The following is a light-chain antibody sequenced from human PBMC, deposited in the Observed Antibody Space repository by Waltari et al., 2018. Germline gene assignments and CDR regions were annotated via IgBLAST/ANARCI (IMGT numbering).Light chain of an antibody. CDR3: QQYYSTPPT. J-gene: IGKJ2*01. CDR1: QSSLNTANNRNR. CDR2: WAS. Sequence: DIVMTQSPDSLAVSLGERSPINCKPSQSSLNTANNRNRLAWSQQKPGQPPKVLIYWASTRESGVPDRFSGSGSGTDFTLTISSLQAEDVAVYYCQQYYSTPPTFGQGTKLEIK. V-gene: IGKV4-1*01.